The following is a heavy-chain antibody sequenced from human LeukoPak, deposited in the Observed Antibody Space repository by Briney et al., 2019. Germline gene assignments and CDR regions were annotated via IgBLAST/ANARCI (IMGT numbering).Heavy chain of an antibody. J-gene: IGHJ6*02. Sequence: KPGGSLRLSCAASGFTFSSYSMNWVRQAPGKGLEWVSSISGSSSYIYYADSVKGRFTISRDNAKNSLYLQMNSLRAEDTAVYYCARDFIVATIHYGMDVWGQGTTVTVSS. CDR2: ISGSSSYI. CDR3: ARDFIVATIHYGMDV. D-gene: IGHD5-12*01. V-gene: IGHV3-21*01. CDR1: GFTFSSYS.